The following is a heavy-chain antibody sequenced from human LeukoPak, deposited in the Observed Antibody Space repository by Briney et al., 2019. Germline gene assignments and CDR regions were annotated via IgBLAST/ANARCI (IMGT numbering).Heavy chain of an antibody. J-gene: IGHJ4*02. CDR2: ITDSGGST. V-gene: IGHV3-23*01. D-gene: IGHD3-22*01. CDR1: GFTFSSYA. CDR3: AKGSSGSRPYYFDY. Sequence: GGSLRLSCAASGFTFSSYAMSWVRQAPGEGLEWVSAITDSGGSTYYADSVKGRFTISRDNSKNTLYLQMNTLRAEDSAIYYCAKGSSGSRPYYFDYWGQGTLVTVSS.